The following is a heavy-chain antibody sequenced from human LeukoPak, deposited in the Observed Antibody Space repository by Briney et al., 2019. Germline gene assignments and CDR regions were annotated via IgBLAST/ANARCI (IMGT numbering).Heavy chain of an antibody. CDR1: GFTFSSHA. CDR3: AVPGGNGGYFDY. V-gene: IGHV3-23*01. Sequence: GGSLRLSCAASGFTFSSHAMSWVRQAPGKGLEWVAAITGSGVTTYYADSVKGRFTISRDNSKNTLYLQMNSLRAEDTAVYYCAVPGGNGGYFDYWGQGTLVTVSS. D-gene: IGHD3-16*01. J-gene: IGHJ4*02. CDR2: ITGSGVTT.